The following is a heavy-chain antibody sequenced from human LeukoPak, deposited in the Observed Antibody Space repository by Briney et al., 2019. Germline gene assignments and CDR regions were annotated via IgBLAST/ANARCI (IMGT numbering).Heavy chain of an antibody. J-gene: IGHJ4*02. CDR1: GFTFSSYA. V-gene: IGHV3-30*01. CDR3: ARDHGGMGFDY. D-gene: IGHD4-23*01. Sequence: GGSLRLSCAASGFTFSSYAMHWVRQAPGKGLEWVAVISYDGSNKYYADSVKGRFTISRDNSKNTLYLQMNSLRAEDTAVYYCARDHGGMGFDYWGQGTLVTVSS. CDR2: ISYDGSNK.